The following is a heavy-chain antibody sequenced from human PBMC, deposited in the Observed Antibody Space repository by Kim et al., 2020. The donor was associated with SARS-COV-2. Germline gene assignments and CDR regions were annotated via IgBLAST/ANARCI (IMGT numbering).Heavy chain of an antibody. D-gene: IGHD1-1*01. V-gene: IGHV1-3*01. Sequence: QGRVTITRDKSASTAFMELSSLTSEDTAIYYCARDGTTRNGGYYFDYWGQGALVTVSS. J-gene: IGHJ4*01. CDR3: ARDGTTRNGGYYFDY.